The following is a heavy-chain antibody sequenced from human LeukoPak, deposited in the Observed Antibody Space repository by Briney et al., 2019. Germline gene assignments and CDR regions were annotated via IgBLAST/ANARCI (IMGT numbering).Heavy chain of an antibody. Sequence: PSETLSLTCTVSSGAISSYYWSWIRQPPGKGLEWIGYIFYSGSTDYNPSLKSRVTMSVDTSKNQFSLKLSSVPAADTAVYYCARKAGGFDPWGQGTLVTVSS. D-gene: IGHD6-19*01. CDR1: SGAISSYY. CDR2: IFYSGST. J-gene: IGHJ5*02. CDR3: ARKAGGFDP. V-gene: IGHV4-59*01.